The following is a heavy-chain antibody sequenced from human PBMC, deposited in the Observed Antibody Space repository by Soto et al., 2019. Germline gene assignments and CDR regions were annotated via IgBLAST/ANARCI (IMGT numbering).Heavy chain of an antibody. Sequence: SETLSLTCTVSGGSISSYYWSWIRQPPGKGLEWIGYIYYSGSTNYNPSLKSRVTISVDTSKNQFSLKLSSVTAADTAVYYCARANSVRFLEWLPPALYYYYGMDVWGQGTTVTV. CDR1: GGSISSYY. J-gene: IGHJ6*02. D-gene: IGHD3-3*01. CDR3: ARANSVRFLEWLPPALYYYYGMDV. CDR2: IYYSGST. V-gene: IGHV4-59*01.